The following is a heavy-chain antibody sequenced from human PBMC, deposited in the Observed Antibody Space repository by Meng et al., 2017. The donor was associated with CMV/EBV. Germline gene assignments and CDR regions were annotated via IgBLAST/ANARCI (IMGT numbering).Heavy chain of an antibody. CDR3: ARALWYCSSTSCYRYGMDV. J-gene: IGHJ6*02. D-gene: IGHD2-2*01. CDR2: IIPIFGTA. CDR1: GGTFSSYA. V-gene: IGHV1-69*05. Sequence: SVKVSCKAPGGTFSSYAISWVRQAPGQGLEWMGGIIPIFGTANYAQKFQGRVTITTDESTSTAYMELSSLRSEDTAVYYCARALWYCSSTSCYRYGMDVWGQGTTVTVSS.